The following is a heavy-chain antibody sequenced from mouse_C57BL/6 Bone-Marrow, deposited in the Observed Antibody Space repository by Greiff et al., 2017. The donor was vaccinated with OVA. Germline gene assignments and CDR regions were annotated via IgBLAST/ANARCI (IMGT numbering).Heavy chain of an antibody. CDR1: GYTFTSYW. J-gene: IGHJ2*01. CDR2: IDPSDSYT. V-gene: IGHV1-69*01. CDR3: ARGEIYDGYYFDY. D-gene: IGHD2-3*01. Sequence: QVQLQQPGAELVMPGASVKLSCKASGYTFTSYWMHWVKQRPGQGLEWIGEIDPSDSYTNYNQKFKGKSTLTVDKSSSTAYMQLSSLTSEDSAVYDCARGEIYDGYYFDYWGQGTTLTVSA.